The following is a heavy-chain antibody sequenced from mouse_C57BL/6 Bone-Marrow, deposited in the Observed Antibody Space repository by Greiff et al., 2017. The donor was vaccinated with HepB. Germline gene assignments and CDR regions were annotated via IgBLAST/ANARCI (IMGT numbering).Heavy chain of an antibody. D-gene: IGHD3-3*01. V-gene: IGHV5-17*01. Sequence: DVKLVESGGGLVKPGGSLKLSCAASGFTFSDYGMHWVRQAPEKGLEWVAYISSGSSTIYYADTVKGRFTISRDNAKNTLFLQMTSLRSEDTAMYYCASSGLGQGYWGQGTTLTVSS. CDR1: GFTFSDYG. CDR3: ASSGLGQGY. CDR2: ISSGSSTI. J-gene: IGHJ2*01.